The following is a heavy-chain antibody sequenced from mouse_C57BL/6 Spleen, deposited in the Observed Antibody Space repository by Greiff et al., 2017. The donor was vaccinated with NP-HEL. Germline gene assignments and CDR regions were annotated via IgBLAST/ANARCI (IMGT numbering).Heavy chain of an antibody. CDR2: IRTKANGYTT. CDR1: GFTFTDYY. D-gene: IGHD4-1*01. Sequence: EVKLMESGGGLVQPGGSLSLSCAASGFTFTDYYMSWVRQPPGKALEWLGFIRTKANGYTTEYSASVKGRFTISRDNSQSILYLQMNALRAEDSATYDCARYKLGGGYYFDYWGQGTTLTVSS. CDR3: ARYKLGGGYYFDY. V-gene: IGHV7-3*01. J-gene: IGHJ2*01.